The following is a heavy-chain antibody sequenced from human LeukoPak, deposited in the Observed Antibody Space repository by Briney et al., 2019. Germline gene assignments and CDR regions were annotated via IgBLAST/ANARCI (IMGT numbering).Heavy chain of an antibody. D-gene: IGHD6-6*01. CDR1: GFTFSSYS. V-gene: IGHV3-30*02. J-gene: IGHJ4*02. Sequence: GGSLRLSCAASGFTFSSYSMNWVRQAPGKGLEWVAFIRYDGSNKYYADSVKGRFTISRDNSKNTLYLQMNSLRAEDTAVYYCAKDRGGQLQSYYFDYWGQGTLVTVSS. CDR2: IRYDGSNK. CDR3: AKDRGGQLQSYYFDY.